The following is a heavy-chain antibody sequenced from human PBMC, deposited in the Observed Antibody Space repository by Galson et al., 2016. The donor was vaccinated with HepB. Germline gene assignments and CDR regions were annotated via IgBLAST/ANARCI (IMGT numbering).Heavy chain of an antibody. CDR3: ARDPRGPQVWATYFDY. Sequence: SLRLSCATSGVNFSSYSMNWVRQAPGKGLEWVSSISSSSNYIYHAESVKGRFTISRDNAKNSLYLQMNSLRAEDTAVYYCARDPRGPQVWATYFDYWGQGTLVTVSS. J-gene: IGHJ4*02. D-gene: IGHD5-18*01. CDR1: GVNFSSYS. V-gene: IGHV3-21*01. CDR2: ISSSSNYI.